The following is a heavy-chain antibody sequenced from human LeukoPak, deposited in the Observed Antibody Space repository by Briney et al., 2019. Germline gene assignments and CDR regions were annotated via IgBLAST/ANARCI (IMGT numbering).Heavy chain of an antibody. CDR3: ARDFGAGSDY. CDR1: GGSISSYY. D-gene: IGHD3-10*01. J-gene: IGHJ4*02. V-gene: IGHV4-59*01. CDR2: IYYGGST. Sequence: PSETLSLTCTVSGGSISSYYWSWIRQPPGKGLEWIGYIYYGGSTNYNPSLKSRVTISVDTSKNQFSLKLSSVTAADTAVYYCARDFGAGSDYWGQGTLVTVSS.